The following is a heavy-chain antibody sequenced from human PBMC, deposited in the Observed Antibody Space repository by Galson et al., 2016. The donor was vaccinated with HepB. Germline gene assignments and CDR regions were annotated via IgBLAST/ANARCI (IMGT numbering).Heavy chain of an antibody. V-gene: IGHV6-1*01. CDR1: GDSASSNSAG. CDR2: TYYRSKWFN. D-gene: IGHD3-3*01. J-gene: IGHJ3*01. CDR3: ARMQTNITIGVVAPGAFDV. Sequence: CAISGDSASSNSAGWHWIRQSPSRGLEWLGRTYYRSKWFNDYAVSVKSRITINPGTSKNQYSLHLNSVTPEDTAVYYCARMQTNITIGVVAPGAFDVWGRGTLVTVSS.